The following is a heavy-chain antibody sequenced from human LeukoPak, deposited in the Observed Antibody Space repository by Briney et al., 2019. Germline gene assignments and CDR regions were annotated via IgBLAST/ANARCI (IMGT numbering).Heavy chain of an antibody. V-gene: IGHV3-23*01. D-gene: IGHD3-9*01. CDR1: GFIFSNYA. J-gene: IGHJ3*02. CDR3: AKASGQFDSNDAFDI. Sequence: GGSLRLSCAASGFIFSNYAMSWVRQAPGKGLEWVSTIILSGASTNYADSVKGRFTISRDNSKKTMYLQMKSLRGEDTAVYYCAKASGQFDSNDAFDIWGQGTVVTVSS. CDR2: IILSGAST.